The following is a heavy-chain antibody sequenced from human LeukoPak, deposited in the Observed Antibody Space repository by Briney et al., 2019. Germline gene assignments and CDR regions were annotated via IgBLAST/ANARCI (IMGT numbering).Heavy chain of an antibody. V-gene: IGHV5-10-1*01. J-gene: IGHJ2*01. CDR3: ARRNRDKAISLDL. CDR1: GYSFTNYW. Sequence: PGGSLRLSCEASGYSFTNYWISWVRQMPGRGLDWMARIDPSDSQTNYNPAFRGHVTVSIDKSITTAYLQWSSLEASDTAIYYCARRNRDKAISLDLWGRGTMVTVSS. CDR2: IDPSDSQT. D-gene: IGHD1-14*01.